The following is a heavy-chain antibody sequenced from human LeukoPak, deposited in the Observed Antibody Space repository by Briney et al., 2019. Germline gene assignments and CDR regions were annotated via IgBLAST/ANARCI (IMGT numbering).Heavy chain of an antibody. CDR3: AGSREYSWNPLDY. CDR1: GFIFSSYW. D-gene: IGHD4-11*01. J-gene: IGHJ4*02. CDR2: MNSDRSDT. Sequence: GGSLRLSCAASGFIFSSYWMHWVRQAPGKGLVWVSRMNSDRSDTNYADSVKGRFTISRDNAKSTLYMQMHSLTAEDTAVYYCAGSREYSWNPLDYWGQGTLVTVSS. V-gene: IGHV3-74*01.